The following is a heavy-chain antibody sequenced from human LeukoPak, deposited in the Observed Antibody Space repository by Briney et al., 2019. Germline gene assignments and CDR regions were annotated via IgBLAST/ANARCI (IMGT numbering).Heavy chain of an antibody. Sequence: GRSLRLSCAASGFTFSSYGMHWVRLAPGKGLEWVAVISYDGSNKYYADSVKGRFTISRDNSKNTLYLQMNSLRAEDTAVYYCAKDSLGVTRPHYYYYGMDVWGKGTTVTVSS. CDR3: AKDSLGVTRPHYYYYGMDV. J-gene: IGHJ6*04. D-gene: IGHD2-21*02. CDR1: GFTFSSYG. CDR2: ISYDGSNK. V-gene: IGHV3-30*18.